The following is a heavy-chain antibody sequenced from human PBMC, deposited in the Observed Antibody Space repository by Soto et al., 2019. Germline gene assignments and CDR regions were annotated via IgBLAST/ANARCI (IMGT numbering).Heavy chain of an antibody. CDR1: GFTFSRYG. D-gene: IGHD6-13*01. CDR2: ISNDGNKK. V-gene: IGHV3-30*18. CDR3: AKGRHNSSWNVISYFYNGMDV. Sequence: QVQVVESGGGVVQPGRSLRLCCAGSGFTFSRYGMHWIRQAPGKGLEWVALISNDGNKKYYEDSVKGRFTISRDNSKNTLYLQMNSLRPEDTAVYYCAKGRHNSSWNVISYFYNGMDVWGQGTTVTVSS. J-gene: IGHJ6*02.